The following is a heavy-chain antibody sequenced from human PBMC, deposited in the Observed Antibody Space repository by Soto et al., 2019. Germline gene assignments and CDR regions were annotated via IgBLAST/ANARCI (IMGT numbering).Heavy chain of an antibody. V-gene: IGHV3-74*01. CDR2: INGDGSST. J-gene: IGHJ4*02. CDR1: GFTFSSYW. Sequence: GGSLRLSCAASGFTFSSYWMHWVRQAPGKGLVWVSRINGDGSSTSYADSVKGRFTISRDNAKNTLYLQMNSLRAEDTAVYYCARELRIAVAGTSGGYWGQGTLVTVSS. D-gene: IGHD6-19*01. CDR3: ARELRIAVAGTSGGY.